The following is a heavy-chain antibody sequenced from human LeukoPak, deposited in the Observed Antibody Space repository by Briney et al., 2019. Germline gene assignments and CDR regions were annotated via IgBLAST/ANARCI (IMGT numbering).Heavy chain of an antibody. CDR3: ARHRRDGYNYAPYYFDY. CDR1: GYSFSNYW. J-gene: IGHJ4*02. D-gene: IGHD5-24*01. V-gene: IGHV5-51*01. Sequence: GESLKISCKGSGYSFSNYWIGWVRQMPGKGLEWMGIIYPGDSDTRYSPSFQGQVTISADKSISTAYLQWSSLKASDTAMYYCARHRRDGYNYAPYYFDYWGQGTLVTVSS. CDR2: IYPGDSDT.